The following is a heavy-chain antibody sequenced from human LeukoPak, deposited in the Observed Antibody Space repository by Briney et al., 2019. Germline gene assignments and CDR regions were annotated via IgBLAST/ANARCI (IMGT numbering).Heavy chain of an antibody. D-gene: IGHD3-9*01. J-gene: IGHJ6*03. CDR3: ARGYFDWLYSYYYMGV. V-gene: IGHV4-34*01. CDR2: INHSGST. Sequence: SETLSLTCAVYGGSFSGYYWSWIRQPPGKGLEWIGEINHSGSTNYNPSLKSRVTISVDTSKNQFSLKLSSVTAADTAVYYCARGYFDWLYSYYYMGVWGKGTTVTISS. CDR1: GGSFSGYY.